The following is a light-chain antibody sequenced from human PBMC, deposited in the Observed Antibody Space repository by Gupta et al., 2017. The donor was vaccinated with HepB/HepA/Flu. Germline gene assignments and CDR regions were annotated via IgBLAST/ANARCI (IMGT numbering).Light chain of an antibody. Sequence: QSALTQPRSVSGSPGLSATISCTGTSGDVGAYNYVSWYQQHPGEAPKLIIYDVSKRPSGVPDRFSGSKSGYTASLTISGLQAEDEADYYCCSDVGRYTVLFGGGTKLTVL. CDR3: CSDVGRYTVL. V-gene: IGLV2-11*01. J-gene: IGLJ2*01. CDR2: DVS. CDR1: SGDVGAYNY.